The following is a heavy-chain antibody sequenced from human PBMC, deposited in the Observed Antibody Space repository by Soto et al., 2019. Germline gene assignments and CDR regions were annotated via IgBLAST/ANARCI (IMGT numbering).Heavy chain of an antibody. D-gene: IGHD4-17*01. CDR2: IYYSGST. V-gene: IGHV4-59*01. J-gene: IGHJ6*02. CDR1: GGSISSYY. CDR3: ARDFLRDGTDV. Sequence: PSETLSLTCTVSGGSISSYYWSWIRQPPGKGLEWIGYIYYSGSTNYNPSLKSRVTISVDTSKNQFSLKLSSVTAADTAVYYCARDFLRDGTDVWGQGTTVTVSS.